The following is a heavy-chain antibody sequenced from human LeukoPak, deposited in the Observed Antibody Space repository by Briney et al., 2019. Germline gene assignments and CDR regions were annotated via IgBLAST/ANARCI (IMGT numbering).Heavy chain of an antibody. CDR2: ISSSGSTI. V-gene: IGHV3-48*03. CDR1: GFTFSSYE. CDR3: ARVESSRRWLQARSYYFDY. D-gene: IGHD5-24*01. Sequence: PEGSLRLSCAASGFTFSSYEMNWVRQAPGKGLEWVSYISSSGSTIYYADSVKGRFTISRDNAKNSLYLQMNSLRAEDTAVYYCARVESSRRWLQARSYYFDYWGQGTLVTVSS. J-gene: IGHJ4*02.